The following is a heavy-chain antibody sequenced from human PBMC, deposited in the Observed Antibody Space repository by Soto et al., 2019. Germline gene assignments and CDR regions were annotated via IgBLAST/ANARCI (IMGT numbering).Heavy chain of an antibody. CDR1: GFTFSSYG. CDR3: AKATGIAVASYFDD. V-gene: IGHV3-30*18. CDR2: ISYDGSNK. J-gene: IGHJ4*02. D-gene: IGHD6-19*01. Sequence: QSGGSLRLSCAASGFTFSSYGMHWVRQAPGKGLEWVAVISYDGSNKYYADSVKGRFTISRDNSKNTLDLQMNSLRAEETAVYYCAKATGIAVASYFDDWGQGTLVTVSS.